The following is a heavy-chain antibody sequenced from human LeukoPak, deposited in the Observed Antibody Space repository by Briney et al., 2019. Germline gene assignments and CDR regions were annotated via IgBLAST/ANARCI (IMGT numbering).Heavy chain of an antibody. Sequence: SETLSLTCIVSGGSITNYYWSWIRQPPGKGLEWIGYIYYSVTTDYNPSLKSRVTISVDTSKNQFSLKLSSVTAADTAVYYCATTSDILTGYYYGESAKFFDYWGQGTLVTVSS. D-gene: IGHD3-9*01. CDR1: GGSITNYY. CDR3: ATTSDILTGYYYGESAKFFDY. V-gene: IGHV4-59*08. J-gene: IGHJ4*02. CDR2: IYYSVTT.